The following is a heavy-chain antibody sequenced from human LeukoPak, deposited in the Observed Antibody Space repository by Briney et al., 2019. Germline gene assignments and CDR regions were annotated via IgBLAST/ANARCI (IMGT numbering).Heavy chain of an antibody. Sequence: ASVKVSCKASGYTFTGYYIHGVRQAAGQGVGGMGRINPNSGGTNYAQKFQGRVTMTRDTFLSTVYMELSRLRSGETAVYYCATQATSGWHFSWGQGTLVTVSS. CDR2: INPNSGGT. D-gene: IGHD6-19*01. CDR1: GYTFTGYY. J-gene: IGHJ5*02. V-gene: IGHV1-2*02. CDR3: ATQATSGWHFS.